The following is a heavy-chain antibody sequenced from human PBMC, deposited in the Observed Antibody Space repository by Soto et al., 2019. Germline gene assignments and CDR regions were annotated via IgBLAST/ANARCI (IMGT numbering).Heavy chain of an antibody. Sequence: GASVKVSCKASGYTFISYGISWVRQAPGRGLEWMGWISAYNGNTNYAQKLQGRVTMTTDTSTSTAYMELRSLRSDDTAVYYCARGGCSGGSCYEHYFDYWGQGTLVTVSS. J-gene: IGHJ4*02. V-gene: IGHV1-18*01. CDR2: ISAYNGNT. D-gene: IGHD2-15*01. CDR1: GYTFISYG. CDR3: ARGGCSGGSCYEHYFDY.